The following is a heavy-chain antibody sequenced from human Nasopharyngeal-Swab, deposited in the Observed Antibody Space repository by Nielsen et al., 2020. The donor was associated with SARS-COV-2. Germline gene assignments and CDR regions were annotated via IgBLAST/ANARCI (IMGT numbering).Heavy chain of an antibody. J-gene: IGHJ6*02. V-gene: IGHV3-30*07. D-gene: IGHD6-25*01. CDR2: IANDGSNK. CDR3: ARDRVQRGCYYYGMDV. Sequence: WIRQPPGKGLEWGAGIANDGSNKYYADSVKGRFTISRDNTKNTLYLQMNSLRAEDTAVYYCARDRVQRGCYYYGMDVWGQGTTVTVSS.